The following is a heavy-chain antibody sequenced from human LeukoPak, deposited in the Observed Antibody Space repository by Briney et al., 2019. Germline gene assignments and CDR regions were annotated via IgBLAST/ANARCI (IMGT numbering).Heavy chain of an antibody. J-gene: IGHJ4*02. Sequence: GSLRLSCTASGWTFGDYAMSWVRQAPGKGLEWVGFIRSKAYGGTTEYAASVKGRFTISRDDSKSIAYLQMNSLKTEDTAVYYCTYGDYVPRDFDYWGQGTLVTVSS. CDR3: TYGDYVPRDFDY. D-gene: IGHD4-17*01. V-gene: IGHV3-49*04. CDR1: GWTFGDYA. CDR2: IRSKAYGGTT.